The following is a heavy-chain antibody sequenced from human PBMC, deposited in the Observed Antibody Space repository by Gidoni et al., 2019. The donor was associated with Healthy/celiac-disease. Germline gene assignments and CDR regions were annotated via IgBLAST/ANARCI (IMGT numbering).Heavy chain of an antibody. CDR1: GYTFTSYA. CDR3: ARDLGMGFFDY. D-gene: IGHD3-16*01. J-gene: IGHJ4*02. Sequence: QVQLVQSGAEVKKPGASVKVSCTASGYTFTSYAMHWVRQAPGQRLEWMGWINAGNGNTKYSQKFQGRVTITRDTSASTAYMELSSLRSEDTAVYYCARDLGMGFFDYWGQGTLVTVSS. V-gene: IGHV1-3*01. CDR2: INAGNGNT.